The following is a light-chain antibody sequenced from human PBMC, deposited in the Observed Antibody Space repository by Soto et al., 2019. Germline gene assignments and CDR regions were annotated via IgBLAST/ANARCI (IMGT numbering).Light chain of an antibody. CDR3: CSYAGSFVV. CDR1: SSDVGGYNY. J-gene: IGLJ2*01. CDR2: DVS. Sequence: QSALTQPRSVSGSPGQSVTISCTGISSDVGGYNYVSWYQQHPGKAPKLMIYDVSKRPSGVPDRFSGSKSGNTASLTISGLQAEDEADYYCCSYAGSFVVFGGGTKLTVL. V-gene: IGLV2-11*01.